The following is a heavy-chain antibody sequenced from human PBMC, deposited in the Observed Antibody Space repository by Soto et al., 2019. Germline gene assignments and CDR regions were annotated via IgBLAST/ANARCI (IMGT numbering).Heavy chain of an antibody. CDR2: IYWDDDK. CDR1: GFSLSTSGVG. J-gene: IGHJ5*02. CDR3: AHRMGGAEDIVVVVAAMDMGWFDP. V-gene: IGHV2-5*02. Sequence: QITLKESGPTLVKPTQTLTLTCTFSGFSLSTSGVGVGWIRQPPGKALEWLALIYWDDDKRYSTSLKSRLTITKDTSKNQVVLTMTNMDPVDTATYYCAHRMGGAEDIVVVVAAMDMGWFDPWGQGTLVTVSS. D-gene: IGHD2-15*01.